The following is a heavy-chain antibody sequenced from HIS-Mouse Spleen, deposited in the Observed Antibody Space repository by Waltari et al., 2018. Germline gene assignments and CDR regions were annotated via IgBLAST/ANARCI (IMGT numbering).Heavy chain of an antibody. Sequence: QLQLQESGPGLVKPSETLSLTCTVPGCSISSSSYYLGWLRQPPGKGLEWIGSIYYSGSTYYNPSLKSRVTISVDTSKNQFSLKLSSVTAADTAVYYCAREIPYSSSWYDWYFDLWGRGTLVTVSS. D-gene: IGHD6-13*01. V-gene: IGHV4-39*07. CDR2: IYYSGST. CDR1: GCSISSSSYY. J-gene: IGHJ2*01. CDR3: AREIPYSSSWYDWYFDL.